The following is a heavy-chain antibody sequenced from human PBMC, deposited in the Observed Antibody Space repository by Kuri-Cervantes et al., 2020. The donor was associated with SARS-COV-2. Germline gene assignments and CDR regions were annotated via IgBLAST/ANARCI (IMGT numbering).Heavy chain of an antibody. V-gene: IGHV1-69*13. CDR1: GGTFSSYA. J-gene: IGHJ5*02. D-gene: IGHD3-16*01. CDR2: IIPIFGTA. Sequence: SVKVSCKASGGTFSSYAISWVRQAPGQGLEWMGGIIPIFGTANYAQKFQGRVTITADESTSTAYMGLSSLRSEDTAVYYCARMGENWFDPWGQGTLVTVSS. CDR3: ARMGENWFDP.